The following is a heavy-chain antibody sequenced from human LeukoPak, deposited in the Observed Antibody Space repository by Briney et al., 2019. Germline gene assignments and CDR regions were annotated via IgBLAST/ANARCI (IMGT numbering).Heavy chain of an antibody. D-gene: IGHD6-13*01. V-gene: IGHV1-8*01. CDR3: AILPDGIAAAGTLGNWFDP. CDR1: GYTFTSYD. CDR2: MNPNSGNT. J-gene: IGHJ5*02. Sequence: ASVKVSCKASGYTFTSYDINWVRQATGQGLEWMGWMNPNSGNTGYAQKLQGRVTMTRNTSISTAYMELSSLRSEDTAVYYCAILPDGIAAAGTLGNWFDPWGQGTLVTVSS.